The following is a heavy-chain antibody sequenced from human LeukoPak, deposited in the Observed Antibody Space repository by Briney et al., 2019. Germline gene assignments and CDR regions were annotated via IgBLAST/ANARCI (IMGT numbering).Heavy chain of an antibody. CDR2: ISSSSSYI. CDR3: ARSEQYDFWSGYYGSWFDP. D-gene: IGHD3-3*01. CDR1: GFTFSSYS. V-gene: IGHV3-21*01. J-gene: IGHJ5*02. Sequence: KPGGSLRLSCAASGFTFSSYSMNWVRQAPGKGLEWVSSISSSSSYIYYADSVKGRFTISRDNAKNSLYLQMNSLRAEDTAVYYCARSEQYDFWSGYYGSWFDPWGQGTLVTVSS.